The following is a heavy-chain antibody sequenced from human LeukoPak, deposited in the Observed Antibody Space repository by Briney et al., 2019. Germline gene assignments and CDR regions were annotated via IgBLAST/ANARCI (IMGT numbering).Heavy chain of an antibody. CDR2: IYYSGST. V-gene: IGHV4-39*07. D-gene: IGHD6-19*01. Sequence: PSETLSLTCTVSGGSISSSSYYWGWIRQPPGKGLEWIGSIYYSGSTYYNPSLKSRVTISVDTSKNQFSLKLSSVTAEDTAVYYCASGGEGIGVAAACAYWGQGTSVTVSS. CDR3: ASGGEGIGVAAACAY. J-gene: IGHJ4*02. CDR1: GGSISSSSYY.